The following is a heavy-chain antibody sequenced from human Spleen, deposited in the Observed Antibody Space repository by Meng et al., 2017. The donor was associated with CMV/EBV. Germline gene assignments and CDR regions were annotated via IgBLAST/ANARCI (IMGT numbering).Heavy chain of an antibody. J-gene: IGHJ4*02. CDR1: GYTFTGYY. D-gene: IGHD6-13*01. Sequence: ASVKVSCKASGYTFTGYYMNWVRQAPGQGLEWMGWVNANSGAKDYAQKFQGRVTMTRDTSISTAYMELSRLASDDTAVYYCARDLAGAAAYDFWGQGTLVTVSS. CDR2: VNANSGAK. V-gene: IGHV1-2*02. CDR3: ARDLAGAAAYDF.